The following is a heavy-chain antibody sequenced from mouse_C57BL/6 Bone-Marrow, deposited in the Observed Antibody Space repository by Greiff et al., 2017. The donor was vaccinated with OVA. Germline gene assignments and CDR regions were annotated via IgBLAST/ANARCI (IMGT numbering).Heavy chain of an antibody. CDR1: GFTFTDYY. J-gene: IGHJ2*01. CDR2: IRNKANGYTT. D-gene: IGHD1-1*01. V-gene: IGHV7-3*01. CDR3: ARLPTVVFPDY. Sequence: EVNVVESGGGLVQPGGSLSLSCAASGFTFTDYYMSWVRQPPGKALEWLGFIRNKANGYTTEYSASVKGRFTISRDNSQSILYLQMNALRAEDSATYYCARLPTVVFPDYWGKGTTLTVSS.